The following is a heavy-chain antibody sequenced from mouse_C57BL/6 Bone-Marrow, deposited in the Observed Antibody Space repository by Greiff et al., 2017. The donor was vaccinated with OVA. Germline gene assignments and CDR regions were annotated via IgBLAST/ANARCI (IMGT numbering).Heavy chain of an antibody. D-gene: IGHD1-1*01. CDR3: ARGRVLPDY. V-gene: IGHV1-76*01. J-gene: IGHJ2*01. Sequence: QVQLQQSGAELVRPGASVKLSCKASGYTFTDYYINWVKQRPGQGLEWIARIYPGSGNTYYNEKFKGKATLTAEKSSSTAYMQLSSLTSEDSAVYFCARGRVLPDYWGQGTTLTVSS. CDR1: GYTFTDYY. CDR2: IYPGSGNT.